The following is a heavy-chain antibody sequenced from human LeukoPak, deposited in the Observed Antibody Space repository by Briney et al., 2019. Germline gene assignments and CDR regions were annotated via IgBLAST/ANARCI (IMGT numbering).Heavy chain of an antibody. V-gene: IGHV4-4*09. CDR3: ARLYSGYVGYYMDV. CDR1: GGSLSSYY. D-gene: IGHD5-12*01. CDR2: IYTSGST. J-gene: IGHJ6*03. Sequence: SETLSLTCTVSGGSLSSYYWSWIRQPPGKGLEWIGYIYTSGSTNYNPSLKSRVTISVDTSKNQFSLKLSSVTAADTAVYYGARLYSGYVGYYMDVWGKGTTVTVAS.